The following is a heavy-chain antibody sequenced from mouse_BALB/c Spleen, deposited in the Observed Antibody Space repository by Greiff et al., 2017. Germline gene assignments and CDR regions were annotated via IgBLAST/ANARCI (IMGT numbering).Heavy chain of an antibody. CDR3: ARENYYGSVFAY. CDR2: IDPANGNT. CDR1: GFNIKDTY. J-gene: IGHJ3*01. Sequence: VQLQQSGAELVKPGASVKLSCTASGFNIKDTYMHWVKQRPEQGLEWIGRIDPANGNTKYDPKFQGKATITADTSSNTTYLQLSSLTSEDTAVYYCARENYYGSVFAYWGQGTLVTVSA. V-gene: IGHV14-3*02. D-gene: IGHD1-1*01.